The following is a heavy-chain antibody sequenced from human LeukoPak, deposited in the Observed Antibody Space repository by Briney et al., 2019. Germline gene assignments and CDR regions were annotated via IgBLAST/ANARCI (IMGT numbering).Heavy chain of an antibody. D-gene: IGHD1-26*01. CDR2: IYPRDGST. CDR3: ARATQELRKDWFDP. CDR1: GYSFTSNY. V-gene: IGHV1-46*01. J-gene: IGHJ5*02. Sequence: ASVKVSCKASGYSFTSNYIHWVRQAPGQGLEWMGMIYPRDGSTSYAQKLQGRVTMTTDTSTSTAYMELRSLRSDDTAVYYCARATQELRKDWFDPWGQGTLVTVSS.